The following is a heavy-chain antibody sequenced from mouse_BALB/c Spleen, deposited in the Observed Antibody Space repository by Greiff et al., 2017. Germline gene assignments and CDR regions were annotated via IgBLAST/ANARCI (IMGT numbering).Heavy chain of an antibody. Sequence: EVKVVESGGDLVKPGGSLKLSSAASGFTFSGYGISWVRQTPDKRLEWVATISSGGSYTYYPDSVKGRFTISRDNAKNTLYLQMSSLKSEDTAMYYCARRENYDGDWYFDVWGAGTTVTVSS. D-gene: IGHD2-4*01. CDR3: ARRENYDGDWYFDV. J-gene: IGHJ1*01. CDR1: GFTFSGYG. CDR2: ISSGGSYT. V-gene: IGHV5-6*01.